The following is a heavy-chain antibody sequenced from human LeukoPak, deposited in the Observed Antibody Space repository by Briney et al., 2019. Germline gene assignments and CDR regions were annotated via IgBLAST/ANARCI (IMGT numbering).Heavy chain of an antibody. D-gene: IGHD2-21*01. CDR1: GYTFTGYH. CDR2: INPNNGDT. V-gene: IGHV1-2*02. Sequence: ASVKVSCKASGYTFTGYHMHWVRQAPGQGLEWMGWINPNNGDTYYAQNFQGRVTMTRDTSISTAYMEVSRLRSDDTAIYYCARHVAASVWHDPWGQGTLVTVSS. CDR3: ARHVAASVWHDP. J-gene: IGHJ5*02.